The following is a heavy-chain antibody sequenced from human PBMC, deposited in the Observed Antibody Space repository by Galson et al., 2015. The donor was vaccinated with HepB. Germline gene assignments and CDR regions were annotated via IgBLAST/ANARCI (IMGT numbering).Heavy chain of an antibody. Sequence: TLSLTCTVSGGSISTYSWNWIRQPPGKGLEWIGSINFSGNTNYNPSLKSRVTISVDTSKNHFSLNLSSVTAADTAVYYCAREILSPYPRFYYYGLDVWGHGTTVTVSS. CDR2: INFSGNT. CDR3: AREILSPYPRFYYYGLDV. V-gene: IGHV4-59*12. J-gene: IGHJ6*02. D-gene: IGHD3-9*01. CDR1: GGSISTYS.